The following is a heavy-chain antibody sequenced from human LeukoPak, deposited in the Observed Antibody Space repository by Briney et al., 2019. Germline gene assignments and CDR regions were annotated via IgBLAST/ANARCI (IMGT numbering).Heavy chain of an antibody. V-gene: IGHV1-2*02. CDR3: AVVSYYYDSRSPGRAPDAFDI. Sequence: GASVKVSCKASGYTFTGYYMHWVRQAPGQGLEWMGSINPNSGGTNYAQKFQGRVTMTRDTSISTAYMELSRLRSDDTAVYYCAVVSYYYDSRSPGRAPDAFDIWGQGTMVTVSS. J-gene: IGHJ3*02. CDR1: GYTFTGYY. D-gene: IGHD3-22*01. CDR2: INPNSGGT.